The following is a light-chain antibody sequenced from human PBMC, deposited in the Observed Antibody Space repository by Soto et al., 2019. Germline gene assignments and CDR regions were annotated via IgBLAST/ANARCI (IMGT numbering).Light chain of an antibody. Sequence: DIQMTHPPSTLPASVGDRVTNTCRASQSISSWLAWYQQKPGKAPKLLIYDASSLESGVPSRFSGSGSGTEFTLTISSLKPDDFATYYCQEYQSYSRRFGQGTKVDIK. CDR1: QSISSW. V-gene: IGKV1-5*01. CDR2: DAS. CDR3: QEYQSYSRR. J-gene: IGKJ1*01.